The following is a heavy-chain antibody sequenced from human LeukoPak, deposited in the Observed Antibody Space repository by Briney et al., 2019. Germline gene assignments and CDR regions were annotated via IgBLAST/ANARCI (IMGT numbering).Heavy chain of an antibody. J-gene: IGHJ4*02. D-gene: IGHD3-16*01. CDR2: IYPGDSGT. CDR1: GYSFTNYW. V-gene: IGHV5-51*01. Sequence: GESLKISCQGSGYSFTNYWIGWVRQMPGKGLEWMGIIYPGDSGTRYSPSFQGQVTISADKSITTAYLQWSSLKASDTAMYYCARPISENMITFGGPIDYWGQGTLVTVSS. CDR3: ARPISENMITFGGPIDY.